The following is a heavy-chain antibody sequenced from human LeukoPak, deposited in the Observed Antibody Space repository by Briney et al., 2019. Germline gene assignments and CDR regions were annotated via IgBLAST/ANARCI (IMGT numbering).Heavy chain of an antibody. CDR1: GFTFSSYA. V-gene: IGHV3-30-3*01. Sequence: GGSLRLSCAASGFTFSSYAMHWVRQAPGKGLEWVAVISYDGSNKYYADSVKGRFTISRDNSKNTLYLQMNSLRAEDTAVYYCARETVAGTMMAFDIWGQGTMVTVSS. D-gene: IGHD6-19*01. CDR2: ISYDGSNK. CDR3: ARETVAGTMMAFDI. J-gene: IGHJ3*02.